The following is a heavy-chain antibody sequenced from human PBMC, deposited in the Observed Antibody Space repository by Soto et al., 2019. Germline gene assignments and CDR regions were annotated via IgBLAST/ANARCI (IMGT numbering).Heavy chain of an antibody. CDR3: ARGFLVFPVAGREDGMDV. CDR1: GGSVSSGSYY. V-gene: IGHV4-61*01. Sequence: QVQLQESGPGLVKPSETLSLTCTVSGGSVSSGSYYWSWIRQPPGKGLEWIGYIYYSGSTNYNPSRKSRVTISVDTSKTQFSLKLSSVTAADTALYYWARGFLVFPVAGREDGMDVCGQGTTVTVSS. CDR2: IYYSGST. J-gene: IGHJ6*02. D-gene: IGHD6-19*01.